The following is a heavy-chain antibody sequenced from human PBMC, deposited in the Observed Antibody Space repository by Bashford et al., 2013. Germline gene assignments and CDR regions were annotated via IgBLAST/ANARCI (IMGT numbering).Heavy chain of an antibody. Sequence: GESLKISCKASGYRFIDHWIGWVRQMPGKGLEWMGLIFPGDSDTRYSPAFQGQVTISVDKSVTTAYLQWSSLKASDTAMYYCARRRGIAAAGYFDLVGPGTLVTVSS. CDR2: IFPGDSDT. J-gene: IGHJ2*01. CDR1: GYRFIDHW. D-gene: IGHD6-13*01. CDR3: ARRRGIAAAGYFDL. V-gene: IGHV5-51*01.